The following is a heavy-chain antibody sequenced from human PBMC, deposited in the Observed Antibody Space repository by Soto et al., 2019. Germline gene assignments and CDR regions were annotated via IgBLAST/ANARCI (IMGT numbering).Heavy chain of an antibody. CDR1: GGAISSYY. CDR3: ARGQRFSDWFDP. D-gene: IGHD3-3*01. J-gene: IGHJ5*02. Sequence: SETLSLTCTVSGGAISSYYWTWIRQPAGKGLEWIGRIYSSGSTKYNPSLQSRVTMSLDTSKNQFSLRLTSVTAADTALYYCARGQRFSDWFDPWGQGTLV. CDR2: IYSSGST. V-gene: IGHV4-4*07.